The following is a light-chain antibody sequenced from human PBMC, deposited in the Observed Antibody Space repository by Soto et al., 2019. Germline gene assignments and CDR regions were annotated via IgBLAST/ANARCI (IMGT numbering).Light chain of an antibody. J-gene: IGKJ2*01. CDR3: QQYDISTWYT. Sequence: EIVVTQSPGTLSLSPGERATLSCRASQSISSRYVAWYQQKRGQAPRLLIYGASSRATGIPDRFSGSGSGTDFTLTISRLEPEDFAVYYCQQYDISTWYTFGQGTKLEIK. CDR2: GAS. V-gene: IGKV3-20*01. CDR1: QSISSRY.